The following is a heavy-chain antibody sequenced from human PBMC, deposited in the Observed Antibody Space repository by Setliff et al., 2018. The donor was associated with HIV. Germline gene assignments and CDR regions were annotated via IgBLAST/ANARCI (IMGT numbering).Heavy chain of an antibody. J-gene: IGHJ4*02. CDR1: GYSFTTYF. D-gene: IGHD6-19*01. CDR3: GTVRIAVPDDFDF. CDR2: VDPEDGET. V-gene: IGHV1-69-2*01. Sequence: ASVKVSCKASGYSFTTYFMHWVRQAPGKGLEWMGRVDPEDGETIYAERFRGRMSLTVDKSTGTAYMELNRLRSEDPAVYYCGTVRIAVPDDFDFWGQGTLVTVSS.